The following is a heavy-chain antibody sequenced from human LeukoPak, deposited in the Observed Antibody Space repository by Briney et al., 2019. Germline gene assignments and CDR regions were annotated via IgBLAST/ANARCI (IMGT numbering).Heavy chain of an antibody. CDR1: GFSFSHYA. J-gene: IGHJ4*02. D-gene: IGHD3-3*01. CDR3: AREHGLEWLTPDXYYFDY. Sequence: GGSLRLSCVASGFSFSHYAMSWVRQAPGKGLEWVSSISGSGGSTHYVDSVKGRFTISRDNSKNTLYLQMNSLRAEDTAVYYCAREHGLEWLTPDXYYFDYWGQGTLVTVSS. V-gene: IGHV3-23*01. CDR2: ISGSGGST.